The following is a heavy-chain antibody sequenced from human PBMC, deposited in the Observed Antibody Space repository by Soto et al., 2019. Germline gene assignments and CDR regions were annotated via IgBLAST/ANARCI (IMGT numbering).Heavy chain of an antibody. J-gene: IGHJ3*01. V-gene: IGHV3-74*01. Sequence: EVQLVESEGGLVQRGGSLRLSCAASGFTFDYYWMHWVRQAPGQGLVWVAHIQNDGSRTTYADFVKGRFTISRDNAKNTMYLQMNSLGAEDTAVYYCARGNLGGFDLWGQGTTVTVSS. D-gene: IGHD4-4*01. CDR1: GFTFDYYW. CDR3: ARGNLGGFDL. CDR2: IQNDGSRT.